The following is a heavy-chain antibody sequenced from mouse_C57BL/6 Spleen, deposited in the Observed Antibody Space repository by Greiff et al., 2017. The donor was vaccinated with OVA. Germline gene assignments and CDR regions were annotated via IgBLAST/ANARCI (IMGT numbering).Heavy chain of an antibody. J-gene: IGHJ3*01. CDR2: ISSGGDYI. CDR1: GFTFSSYA. V-gene: IGHV5-9-1*02. Sequence: DVMLVESGEGLVKPGGSLKLSCAASGFTFSSYAMSWVRQTPEKRLEWVAYISSGGDYIYYADTVKGRFTISRDNARNTLYLQMSSLKSEDTAMYYCTRDEGWFAYWGQGTLVTVSA. CDR3: TRDEGWFAY.